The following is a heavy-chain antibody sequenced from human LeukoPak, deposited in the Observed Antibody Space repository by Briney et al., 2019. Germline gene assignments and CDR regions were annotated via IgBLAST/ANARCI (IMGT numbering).Heavy chain of an antibody. CDR3: AKDWNYYGSGSYYKLYWYFDL. J-gene: IGHJ2*01. Sequence: PGRSLRLSCAASGFTFSSYGMHWVRQAPGKGLEWVAVISYDGSNKYYADSVKGRFTISRDNSKNTLYLQMNSLRAEDTVVYYCAKDWNYYGSGSYYKLYWYFDLWGRGTLVTVSS. D-gene: IGHD3-10*01. V-gene: IGHV3-30*18. CDR1: GFTFSSYG. CDR2: ISYDGSNK.